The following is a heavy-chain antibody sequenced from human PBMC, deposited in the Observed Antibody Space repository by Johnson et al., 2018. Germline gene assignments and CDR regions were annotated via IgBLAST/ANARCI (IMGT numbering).Heavy chain of an antibody. J-gene: IGHJ3*02. CDR3: ARVSYGDAFDI. CDR1: GFTFSSYA. V-gene: IGHV3-66*01. Sequence: EVQLVESGGGLVQPGGSLRLSCAASGFTFSSYAMSWVRQAPGKGLEWGSVIYSGGSTYYADSVKGRFTISRDNSKNTLYLQMNSLRAEDTAVDYCARVSYGDAFDIWGQGTMVTVSS. D-gene: IGHD1-26*01. CDR2: IYSGGST.